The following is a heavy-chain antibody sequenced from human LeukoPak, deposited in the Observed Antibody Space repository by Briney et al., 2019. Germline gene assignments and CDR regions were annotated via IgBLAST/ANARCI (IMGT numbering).Heavy chain of an antibody. Sequence: GGSLRLSCAASGFTFSSYAMSWVRQAPGKGLEWVSAISGSGGSTYYADSVKGRFTISRDNSKNTLYLQMNSLRAEDTAVYYCAKAPRTPYSSSWYYFDYWGQGPLVTVSS. CDR3: AKAPRTPYSSSWYYFDY. CDR1: GFTFSSYA. CDR2: ISGSGGST. D-gene: IGHD6-13*01. J-gene: IGHJ4*02. V-gene: IGHV3-23*01.